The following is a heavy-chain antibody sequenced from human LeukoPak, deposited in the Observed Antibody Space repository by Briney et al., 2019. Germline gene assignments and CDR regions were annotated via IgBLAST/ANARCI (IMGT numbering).Heavy chain of an antibody. CDR3: AVKTTVTTFDY. CDR1: GGSISSYY. D-gene: IGHD4-11*01. J-gene: IGHJ4*02. Sequence: PSETLSLTCTVSGGSISSYYWSWIRQPPGKGLEWIGYIYYSGSTNYNPSLKSRVTISVDTSKNQFSLKLSSVTAADTAVYYCAVKTTVTTFDYWGQGTLVTVSS. V-gene: IGHV4-59*08. CDR2: IYYSGST.